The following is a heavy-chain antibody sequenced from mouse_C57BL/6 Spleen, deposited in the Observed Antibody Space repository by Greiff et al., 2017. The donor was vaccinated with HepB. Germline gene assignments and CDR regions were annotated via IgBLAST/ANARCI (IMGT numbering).Heavy chain of an antibody. CDR3: ARTGTGDY. D-gene: IGHD4-1*01. V-gene: IGHV1-82*01. CDR1: GYAFSSSW. Sequence: QVQLQQSGPELVKPGASVKISCKASGYAFSSSWMNWVKQRPGKGREWIGRFYPGDGDTNYNGRFKGKATLTADKSSSTAYMQLSSLTSEDSAVYCCARTGTGDYWGQGTTLTVSS. J-gene: IGHJ2*01. CDR2: FYPGDGDT.